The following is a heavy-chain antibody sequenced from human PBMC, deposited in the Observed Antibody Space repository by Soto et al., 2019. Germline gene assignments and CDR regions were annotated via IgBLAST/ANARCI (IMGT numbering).Heavy chain of an antibody. V-gene: IGHV4-34*01. Sequence: SETLSLTCAVYGGSFSGYYWSWIRQPPGKGLEWIGEINHSGSTNYNPSLKSRVTISVDTSKNQFSLKLSSVTAADTAVYYCARGTRYCTNGVCYTRTAYSSYYMDVWGKGTTVTVSS. CDR2: INHSGST. D-gene: IGHD2-8*01. J-gene: IGHJ6*03. CDR3: ARGTRYCTNGVCYTRTAYSSYYMDV. CDR1: GGSFSGYY.